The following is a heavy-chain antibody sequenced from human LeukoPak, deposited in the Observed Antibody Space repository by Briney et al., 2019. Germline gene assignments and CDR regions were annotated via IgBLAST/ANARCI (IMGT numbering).Heavy chain of an antibody. D-gene: IGHD6-13*01. CDR1: GYTFTSYA. CDR3: ARAVRPGSSSWYYYYGMDV. J-gene: IGHJ6*02. Sequence: ASVNVSCKASGYTFTSYAMHWVRQAPGQRLEWMGWINAGNGNTKYSQKFQGRVTITRDTSASTAYMELSSLRSEDTAVYYCARAVRPGSSSWYYYYGMDVWGQGTTVTVSS. CDR2: INAGNGNT. V-gene: IGHV1-3*01.